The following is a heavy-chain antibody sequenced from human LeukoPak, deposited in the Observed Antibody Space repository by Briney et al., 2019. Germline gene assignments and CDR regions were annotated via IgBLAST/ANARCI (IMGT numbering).Heavy chain of an antibody. J-gene: IGHJ2*01. D-gene: IGHD3-22*01. CDR2: ISAYNGNT. Sequence: ASSVKVSFKASGYTLTSYGISWVRQAAGQGLEGMGWISAYNGNTNYAQKLQGRVTMTTDTSTSTAYMELRSLRSDDTAVYYCARDYYDSSGYGWYFDLWGRGTLVTVSS. V-gene: IGHV1-18*01. CDR3: ARDYYDSSGYGWYFDL. CDR1: GYTLTSYG.